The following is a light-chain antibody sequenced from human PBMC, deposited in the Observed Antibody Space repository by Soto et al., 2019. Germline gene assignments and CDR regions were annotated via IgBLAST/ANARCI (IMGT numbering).Light chain of an antibody. J-gene: IGKJ1*01. Sequence: EIVMTQSPATLSVSPGERATLSCRASQSVSSNLAWYQQKPSQAPRLLIYGASTRATGIPARFSGSGSGTEFTLTISSLQSEDFAVYYCQQYNNWPPRTFGQGTKV. CDR1: QSVSSN. CDR3: QQYNNWPPRT. V-gene: IGKV3-15*01. CDR2: GAS.